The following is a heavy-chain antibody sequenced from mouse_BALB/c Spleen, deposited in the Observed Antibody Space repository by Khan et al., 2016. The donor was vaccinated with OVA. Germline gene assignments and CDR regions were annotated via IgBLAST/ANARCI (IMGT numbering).Heavy chain of an antibody. J-gene: IGHJ2*01. D-gene: IGHD1-1*01. CDR1: GYSITTDYA. V-gene: IGHV3-2*02. Sequence: EVQLVESGPGLVKPSQSLSLTCTVTGYSITTDYAWNWIRQFPGNKLEWMGYISYSGNTKYNPSLKSRISITRDTSKNQFFLQLKSVTTEDTARYYCARVYGGDFDYWGQGTTPTVSS. CDR3: ARVYGGDFDY. CDR2: ISYSGNT.